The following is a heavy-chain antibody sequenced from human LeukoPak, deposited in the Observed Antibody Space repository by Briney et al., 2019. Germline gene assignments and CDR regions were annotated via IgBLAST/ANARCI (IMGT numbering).Heavy chain of an antibody. CDR1: GFTFSRYS. D-gene: IGHD6-19*01. Sequence: GGSLRLSCAASGFTFSRYSMNWVRQAPGKGLEWVSSISSNNYIYYADSVRGRFTISRDNAKNSLYLQLNSLRAEDTAVYYCARDSAVAGSVNWFDPWGQRTLVTVSS. J-gene: IGHJ5*02. CDR2: ISSNNYI. CDR3: ARDSAVAGSVNWFDP. V-gene: IGHV3-21*01.